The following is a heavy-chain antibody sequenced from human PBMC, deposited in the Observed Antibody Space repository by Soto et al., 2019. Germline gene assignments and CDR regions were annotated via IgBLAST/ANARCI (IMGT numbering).Heavy chain of an antibody. CDR3: ARVLYYYDSSGYYSDAFDI. CDR1: WFTVSRNY. D-gene: IGHD3-22*01. J-gene: IGHJ3*02. Sequence: GGALRLSFATSWFTVSRNYISLVRQAPGEGLEWVSVIYSGGSTYYADSVKGRFTISRDNSKNTLYLQMNSLRAEDTAVYYCARVLYYYDSSGYYSDAFDIWGQGTMVTVSS. CDR2: IYSGGST. V-gene: IGHV3-53*01.